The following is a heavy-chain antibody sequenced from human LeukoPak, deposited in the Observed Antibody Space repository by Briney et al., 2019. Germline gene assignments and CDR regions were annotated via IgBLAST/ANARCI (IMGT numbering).Heavy chain of an antibody. Sequence: GGSLRLSCAASGFTFSSYAMHWVRQAPGKGLEWVAVISGDGSNKYYVDSVKGRFTFSRDNSKNTLYLQMNSLRAEDTAVYYCVRDSSGWFDYWGQGTLVTVSS. D-gene: IGHD6-19*01. J-gene: IGHJ4*02. CDR3: VRDSSGWFDY. CDR1: GFTFSSYA. V-gene: IGHV3-30*04. CDR2: ISGDGSNK.